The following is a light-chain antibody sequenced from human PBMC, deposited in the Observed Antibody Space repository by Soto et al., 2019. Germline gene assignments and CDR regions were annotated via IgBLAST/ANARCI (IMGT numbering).Light chain of an antibody. CDR1: QSVSSN. V-gene: IGKV3-15*01. Sequence: EIVMTQSTATLSVSPGERATLSCRASQSVSSNLAWYQQKPGQAPRLLIYGASTRATGIPARFSGSGSGTEFTLTISSLQAENVAVYYCQQYNNRPPWTFGQGTKVEIK. J-gene: IGKJ1*01. CDR3: QQYNNRPPWT. CDR2: GAS.